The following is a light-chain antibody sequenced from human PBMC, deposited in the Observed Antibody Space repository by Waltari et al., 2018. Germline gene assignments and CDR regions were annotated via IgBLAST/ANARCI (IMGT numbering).Light chain of an antibody. J-gene: IGKJ1*01. CDR3: QQYDNYWT. CDR2: RES. V-gene: IGKV1-5*03. CDR1: QSITNW. Sequence: DIQMTQSPSTLSASVGDRVTITCRASQSITNWLAWYQQKPGKAPKLLIYRESNLESVVPSSFSGSGSGTEFTLTISSLQPDDFATYYCQQYDNYWTFGQGTKVEIK.